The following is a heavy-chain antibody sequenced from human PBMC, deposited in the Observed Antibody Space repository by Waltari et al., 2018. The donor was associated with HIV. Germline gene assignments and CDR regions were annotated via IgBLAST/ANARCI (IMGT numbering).Heavy chain of an antibody. V-gene: IGHV3-7*01. CDR1: GFRFSPYW. D-gene: IGHD2-21*02. J-gene: IGHJ4*02. CDR3: VTATRGGGDYV. Sequence: EVKLVESGGGVVQPGGSLRLSCAAAGFRFSPYWMGWVRQAPGKGVEWVANIKEDGGEKYYVDSVKGRFTISRDNAENSLYLQINSMRAEDTAFYYCVTATRGGGDYVWGQGTLVTVSS. CDR2: IKEDGGEK.